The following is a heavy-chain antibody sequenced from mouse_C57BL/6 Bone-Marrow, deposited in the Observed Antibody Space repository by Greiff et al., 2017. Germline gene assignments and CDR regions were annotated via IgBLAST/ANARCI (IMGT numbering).Heavy chain of an antibody. CDR2: MHPNGGSP. CDR3: AKSYEYGDYTMYY. CDR1: GYTFTNYW. D-gene: IGHD2-4*01. J-gene: IGHJ4*01. Sequence: QVQLQQPGAELVKPGASVKLSCKASGYTFTNYWMHWVKQRPGQGLEWIGMMHPNGGSPDYNEKFKSEATLSVDKSSRTAYMELCSLTSEDSAVYYCAKSYEYGDYTMYYGCRGTSVTVTS. V-gene: IGHV1-64*01.